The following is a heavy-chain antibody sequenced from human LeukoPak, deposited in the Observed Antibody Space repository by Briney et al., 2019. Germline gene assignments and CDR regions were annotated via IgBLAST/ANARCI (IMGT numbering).Heavy chain of an antibody. J-gene: IGHJ4*02. Sequence: GASVKVSCEASGYTFTDYYIHWMRQAPGPGLEWMGYINPKNGDTNYAQKFRGRVTLTRDTSINSAYMELSRLRSDDTAIYYCLRYCSSISCSSWGQGTLVTAS. D-gene: IGHD2-2*01. V-gene: IGHV1-2*02. CDR1: GYTFTDYY. CDR2: INPKNGDT. CDR3: LRYCSSISCSS.